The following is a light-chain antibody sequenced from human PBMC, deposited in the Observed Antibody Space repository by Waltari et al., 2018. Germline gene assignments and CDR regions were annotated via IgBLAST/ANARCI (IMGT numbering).Light chain of an antibody. J-gene: IGKJ1*01. Sequence: PGERATLACRASQSVGRTLAWYQQKPGRAPRLPIFGASSRASGIPDRFSGSGSGTDFSLTISRLEPEDFAVYYCQHYVRLPATFGQGTKVEIK. CDR2: GAS. CDR1: QSVGRT. CDR3: QHYVRLPAT. V-gene: IGKV3-20*01.